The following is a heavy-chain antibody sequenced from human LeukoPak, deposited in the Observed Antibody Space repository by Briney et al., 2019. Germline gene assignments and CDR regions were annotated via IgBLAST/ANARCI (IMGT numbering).Heavy chain of an antibody. CDR2: IWYDGSNK. Sequence: GESLRLSCAASGFTFSSYGMHWVRQAPGKGLEWVAVIWYDGSNKYYADSVKGRFTISRDNSKNTLYLQMNSLRAEDTAVYYCATGAPLRAGYYMDVWGKGTTVTVSS. J-gene: IGHJ6*03. CDR3: ATGAPLRAGYYMDV. V-gene: IGHV3-33*01. CDR1: GFTFSSYG.